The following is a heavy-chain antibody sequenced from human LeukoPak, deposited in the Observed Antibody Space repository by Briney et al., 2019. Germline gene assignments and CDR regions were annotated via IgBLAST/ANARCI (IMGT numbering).Heavy chain of an antibody. CDR3: ATDSRQYYFDF. Sequence: PSETLSLTCTVSGGSISSGSFYWGWIRQPPGKVLEWIGSIYFSGTAYYNASLKSRVTVSVDTSEDQFSLEVSSVTAADTAVYYCATDSRQYYFDFWGQGILVTVSS. J-gene: IGHJ4*02. D-gene: IGHD5-24*01. V-gene: IGHV4-39*02. CDR2: IYFSGTA. CDR1: GGSISSGSFY.